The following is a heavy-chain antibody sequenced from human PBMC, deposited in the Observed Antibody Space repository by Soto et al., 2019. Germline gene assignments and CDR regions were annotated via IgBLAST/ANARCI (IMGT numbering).Heavy chain of an antibody. Sequence: EVQVVESGGGLVKPGGSLRLSCAASGFTFSSYSMNWVRQAPGKGLEWVSCISTSSSYIYYADSVQGRFTISRDDAKHSLYLQMNSLRAEDTAVYYCAREGFGSGSLYGMDVWGQGTTVTVSS. CDR1: GFTFSSYS. CDR2: ISTSSSYI. CDR3: AREGFGSGSLYGMDV. J-gene: IGHJ6*02. V-gene: IGHV3-21*01. D-gene: IGHD3-10*01.